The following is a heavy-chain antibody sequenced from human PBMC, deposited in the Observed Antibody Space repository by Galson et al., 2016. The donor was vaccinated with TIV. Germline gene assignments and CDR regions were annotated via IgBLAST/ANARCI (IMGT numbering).Heavy chain of an antibody. CDR1: GFTFNNYW. CDR3: ARDHSYQSFDY. Sequence: LRLSCAVSGFTFNNYWMSWVRQAPGKGLEWVANIKEDGSTIYYVDSVEGRFTISRDNAKNSLYLQMNSLRAEDTAMYYCARDHSYQSFDYWGQGTLVTVSS. V-gene: IGHV3-7*01. D-gene: IGHD2-2*01. J-gene: IGHJ4*02. CDR2: IKEDGSTI.